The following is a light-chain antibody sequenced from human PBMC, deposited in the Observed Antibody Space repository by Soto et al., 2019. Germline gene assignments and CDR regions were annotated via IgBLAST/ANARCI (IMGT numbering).Light chain of an antibody. J-gene: IGLJ1*01. Sequence: SALAQPASVSGSPGQSITISCTGTSSDVGAYNYVSWYQQHPGKAPKLIIYEVSNRPSGVSNRFSGSKSGNTASLTLSGLQAEDEADYYCVSYASSAARVFGTGTKLTVL. CDR3: VSYASSAARV. CDR1: SSDVGAYNY. V-gene: IGLV2-14*01. CDR2: EVS.